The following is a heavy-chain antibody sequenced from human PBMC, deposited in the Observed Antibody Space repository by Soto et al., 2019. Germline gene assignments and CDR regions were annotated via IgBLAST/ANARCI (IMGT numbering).Heavy chain of an antibody. CDR3: ARSPYYEILTGDL. CDR1: GGSISSGGYY. V-gene: IGHV4-31*03. D-gene: IGHD3-9*01. J-gene: IGHJ4*02. CDR2: IYYSGIT. Sequence: QVQLQESGPGLVKPSQTLSLTCTVSGGSISSGGYYWSWIRQHPGKGLEWIGYIYYSGITDYSPSLNSRVTISRDTSKNEFSLKLNSVTAADTAVYYCARSPYYEILTGDLWGQGTLVTVSS.